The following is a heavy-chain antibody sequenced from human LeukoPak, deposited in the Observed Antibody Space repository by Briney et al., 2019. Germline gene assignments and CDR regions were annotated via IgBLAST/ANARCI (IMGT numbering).Heavy chain of an antibody. J-gene: IGHJ4*02. D-gene: IGHD5-18*01. V-gene: IGHV3-53*01. Sequence: GGSLRLSCAASGFYFSTYAMSWVRQAPGKGLEWVSVIYSGGSTYYANSVKGRFIISRGNSKNTLFLQMNSLRAEDTAVYYCARGLGYSSGLYHFDYWGQGTLVTVSS. CDR1: GFYFSTYA. CDR3: ARGLGYSSGLYHFDY. CDR2: IYSGGST.